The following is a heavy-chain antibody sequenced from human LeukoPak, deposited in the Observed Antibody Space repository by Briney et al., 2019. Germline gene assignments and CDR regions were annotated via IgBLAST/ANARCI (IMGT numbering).Heavy chain of an antibody. CDR3: ARSQGYCSGGSCLQGDWFDP. CDR1: GYSFTNYW. Sequence: GESLKISCKGSGYSFTNYWIGWVRQMPGKGLEWMGIIYPGDSDTRYSPSFQGQVTISADKSIRTAYLQWGSLKASDTAMYYCARSQGYCSGGSCLQGDWFDPWGQGTLVTVSS. V-gene: IGHV5-51*01. CDR2: IYPGDSDT. D-gene: IGHD2-15*01. J-gene: IGHJ5*02.